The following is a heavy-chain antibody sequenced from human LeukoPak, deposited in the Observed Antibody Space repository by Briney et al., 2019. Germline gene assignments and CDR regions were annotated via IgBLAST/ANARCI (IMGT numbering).Heavy chain of an antibody. CDR3: ARHPGGLQPHFDY. CDR1: GGSISSDSHY. D-gene: IGHD5-24*01. Sequence: PSETLSLTCTVSGGSISSDSHYWGWMRQPPGKGLEWIGSIYYSGRTYYNPSLKSRVTISVDTSKIQFSLKLSSMTAADTAVYYCARHPGGLQPHFDYWGQGTLVTVSS. CDR2: IYYSGRT. V-gene: IGHV4-39*01. J-gene: IGHJ4*02.